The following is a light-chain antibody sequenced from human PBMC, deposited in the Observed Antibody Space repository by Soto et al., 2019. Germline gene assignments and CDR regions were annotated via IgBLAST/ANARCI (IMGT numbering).Light chain of an antibody. V-gene: IGKV3-15*01. CDR2: GAS. J-gene: IGKJ2*03. CDR1: QSIASN. CDR3: QQYHNWPPQYS. Sequence: EIVMMQSPDTLSVSPGGRATLSCRASQSIASNLAWYQQKPGQAPRLLIHGASNRATGVPARFSGSGSGTEFTLTISSLQSEDFAVYFCQQYHNWPPQYSFGQGTKLQIK.